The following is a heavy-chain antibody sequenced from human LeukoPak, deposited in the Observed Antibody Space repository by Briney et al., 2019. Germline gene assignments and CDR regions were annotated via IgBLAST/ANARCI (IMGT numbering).Heavy chain of an antibody. CDR3: ARADFWSGYLYYFDY. Sequence: SQTLSLTCAVSGGSISSGGYSWSWTRQPPGKGLEWIGYIYHSGSTYYNPSLKSRVTISVDRSKNQFSLKLSSVTAADTAVYYCARADFWSGYLYYFDYWGQGTLVTVSS. CDR2: IYHSGST. J-gene: IGHJ4*02. D-gene: IGHD3-3*01. V-gene: IGHV4-30-2*01. CDR1: GGSISSGGYS.